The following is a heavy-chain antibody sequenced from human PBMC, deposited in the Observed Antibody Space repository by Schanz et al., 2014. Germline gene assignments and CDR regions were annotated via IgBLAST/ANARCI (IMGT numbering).Heavy chain of an antibody. V-gene: IGHV3-48*02. Sequence: EVQLVESGGGLAQPGGSLRLSCAASGFSFSTYAMNWVRQAPGKGLEWVSSIRGSGGGTDYADSVKGRFTISRDNAKNSLSLQMDRLRDEDTAVYYCARRYSGRYCFDYWGQGTRVTVSS. CDR1: GFSFSTYA. CDR3: ARRYSGRYCFDY. D-gene: IGHD1-26*01. CDR2: IRGSGGGT. J-gene: IGHJ4*02.